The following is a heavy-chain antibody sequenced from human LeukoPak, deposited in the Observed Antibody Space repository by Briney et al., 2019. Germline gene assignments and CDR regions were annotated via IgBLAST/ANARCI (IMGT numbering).Heavy chain of an antibody. CDR3: ARAGGYCSSTSCYGDAFDI. CDR1: GGSISSDHYY. V-gene: IGHV4-30-4*01. D-gene: IGHD2-2*01. CDR2: IYYSGST. J-gene: IGHJ3*02. Sequence: SETLSLTCTVSGGSISSDHYYWSWIRQPPGKGLEWIGYIYYSGSTYYNPSLKSRLTISVDTSKNQFSLKLSSVTAADTAVYYCARAGGYCSSTSCYGDAFDIXXXGTXVTVXS.